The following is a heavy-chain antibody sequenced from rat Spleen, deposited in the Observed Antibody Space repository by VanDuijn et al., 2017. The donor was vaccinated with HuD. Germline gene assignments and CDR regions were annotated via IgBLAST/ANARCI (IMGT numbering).Heavy chain of an antibody. D-gene: IGHD1-10*01. J-gene: IGHJ4*01. CDR3: ARPHNYRYVMNV. CDR2: ISTGGGST. V-gene: IGHV5-25*01. Sequence: EVQLVESGGGLVQPGRSMKLSCAASGFTFSNYYMAWVRQAPTKGLEWVAYISTGGGSTYYRDSVKGRFTISRDNAKSTLYLQMNSLRSEDTATYLCARPHNYRYVMNVWGQGASVTVSS. CDR1: GFTFSNYY.